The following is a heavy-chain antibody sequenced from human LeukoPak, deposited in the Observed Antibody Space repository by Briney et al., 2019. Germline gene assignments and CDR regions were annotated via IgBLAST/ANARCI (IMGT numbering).Heavy chain of an antibody. CDR3: ARDISDYPLDY. CDR2: IWYDGSNK. J-gene: IGHJ4*02. V-gene: IGHV3-33*01. CDR1: GFTFSSYG. Sequence: GSLRLSCAASGFTFSSYGMHWVRQAPGKGLEWVAVIWYDGSNKYYADSVKGRFTISRDNSKNTLYLQMNSLRAEDTAVYYCARDISDYPLDYWGQGTLVTVSS. D-gene: IGHD4-17*01.